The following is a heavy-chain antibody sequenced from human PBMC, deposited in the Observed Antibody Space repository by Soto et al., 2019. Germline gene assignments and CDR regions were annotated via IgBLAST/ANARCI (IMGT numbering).Heavy chain of an antibody. J-gene: IGHJ6*02. CDR1: GGSISSSSYY. CDR3: ARRPIAAAAGTFPYHYYYGMDV. V-gene: IGHV4-39*01. Sequence: SETLSLTCTVSGGSISSSSYYWGWIRQPPGKGLEWIGSIYYSGSTYYNPSLKSRVTISVDTSKNQFSLKLSSVTAADTAVYYCARRPIAAAAGTFPYHYYYGMDVWGQGTTVTVSS. D-gene: IGHD6-13*01. CDR2: IYYSGST.